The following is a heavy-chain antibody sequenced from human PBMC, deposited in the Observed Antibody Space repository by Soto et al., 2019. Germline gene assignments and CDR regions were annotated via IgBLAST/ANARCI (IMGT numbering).Heavy chain of an antibody. V-gene: IGHV3-21*06. Sequence: PGGSLRLSCLASGFTFMDYTMNWVRQTPGGGLEWVASIGTRNIYYADSARGRFTISRDNAKNSLFLQMNRLRAEDTAIYYCASTRVISGYYYYGLDVWGQGTTVTDSS. CDR2: IGTRNI. J-gene: IGHJ6*02. CDR1: GFTFMDYT. CDR3: ASTRVISGYYYYGLDV. D-gene: IGHD3-22*01.